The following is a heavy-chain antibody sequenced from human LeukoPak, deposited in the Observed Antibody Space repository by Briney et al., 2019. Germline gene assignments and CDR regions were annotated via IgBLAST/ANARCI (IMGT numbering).Heavy chain of an antibody. CDR1: RGSISYFY. CDR2: IYTGGST. Sequence: SETLSLTCTVSRGSISYFYWSWIRQPPGKGLEWIGYIYTGGSTKYNPSLKSRVTISVDTSKNQFSLNLRSVTAADTAVYYCARHGPSYYYDCHIDVWGKGTTVTVSS. CDR3: ARHGPSYYYDCHIDV. V-gene: IGHV4-4*09. J-gene: IGHJ6*03.